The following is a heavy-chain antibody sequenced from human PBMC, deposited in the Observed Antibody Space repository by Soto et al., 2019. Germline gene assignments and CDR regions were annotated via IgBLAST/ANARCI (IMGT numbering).Heavy chain of an antibody. V-gene: IGHV1-3*05. Sequence: QVQLVQSGAEEKKPGASVKVSCKASGYTFTSYGIQWVRQAPGQRLEWMGWFNAGNGNTKYSQKFQGRVTITRDTSAGTAYMELSSLRSEDTAAYYCETADRPACVAPWGQGTLVNVSS. CDR1: GYTFTSYG. CDR2: FNAGNGNT. J-gene: IGHJ5*02. CDR3: ETADRPACVAP.